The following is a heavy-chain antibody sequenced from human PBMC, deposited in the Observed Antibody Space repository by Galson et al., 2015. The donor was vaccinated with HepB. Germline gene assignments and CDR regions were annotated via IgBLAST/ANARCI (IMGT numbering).Heavy chain of an antibody. CDR2: ISGSGGST. CDR3: AKDRGYDFWSGYGGNWFDP. Sequence: SLRLSCAASGFTFSSYAMSWVRQAPGKGLEWVSAISGSGGSTYHADSVKGRFTISGDNSKNTLYLQMNSLRAEDTAVYYCAKDRGYDFWSGYGGNWFDPWGQGTLVTVSS. CDR1: GFTFSSYA. V-gene: IGHV3-23*01. J-gene: IGHJ5*02. D-gene: IGHD3-3*01.